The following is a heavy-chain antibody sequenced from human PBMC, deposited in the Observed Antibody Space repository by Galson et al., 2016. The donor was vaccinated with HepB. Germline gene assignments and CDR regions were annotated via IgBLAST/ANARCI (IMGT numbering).Heavy chain of an antibody. Sequence: LRLSCAASGFTFNSNWMHWVRQAPGKGLVWVSRINYGGTNTDYADSVKGRFAISRDNAKNTLYLQMTNLRAEDTAVYYCAREIKDTITVSWFFDLWGRGTLVTVSS. J-gene: IGHJ2*01. CDR1: GFTFNSNW. D-gene: IGHD1-20*01. CDR2: INYGGTNT. V-gene: IGHV3-74*01. CDR3: AREIKDTITVSWFFDL.